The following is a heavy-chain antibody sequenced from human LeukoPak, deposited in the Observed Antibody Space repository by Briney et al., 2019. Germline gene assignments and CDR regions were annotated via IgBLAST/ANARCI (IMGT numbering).Heavy chain of an antibody. J-gene: IGHJ4*02. V-gene: IGHV3-20*04. CDR2: INWSGDNT. D-gene: IGHD5-18*01. CDR3: AGAVDRGPYSSLGY. Sequence: EGSLRLSCAASGFSFDDYGMSWVRQAPGKGLEWVSDINWSGDNTGYVDSVKGRFTISRDNAKNSLYLQMNSLRVEDTAVYYCAGAVDRGPYSSLGYWGQGTLVTVSS. CDR1: GFSFDDYG.